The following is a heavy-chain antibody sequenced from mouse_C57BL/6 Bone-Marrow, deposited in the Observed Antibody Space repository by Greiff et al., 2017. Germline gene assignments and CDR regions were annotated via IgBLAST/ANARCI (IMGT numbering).Heavy chain of an antibody. CDR3: ARGRAYYSNYERSFDY. CDR2: INPSNGGT. Sequence: VQLQQPGTELVKPGASVKLSCKASGYTFTSYWMHWVKQRPGQGLEWIGNINPSNGGTNYNEKFKSKATLTVDKSSSTAYMQLSSLTSEDSAVYYCARGRAYYSNYERSFDYWGQGTTLTVSS. J-gene: IGHJ2*01. V-gene: IGHV1-53*01. D-gene: IGHD2-5*01. CDR1: GYTFTSYW.